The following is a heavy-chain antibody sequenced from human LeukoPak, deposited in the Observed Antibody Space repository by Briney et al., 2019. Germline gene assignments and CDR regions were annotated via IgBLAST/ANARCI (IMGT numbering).Heavy chain of an antibody. Sequence: SVKVSCKASGGTFSSYAISWVRQAPGQGLEWMGGIIPIFGTANYAQKFQGRVTITADESTSTAYMELSSLRSEDTAVYYCARAGYCSSTSCLSRGYSSWGQGTLVTVSS. J-gene: IGHJ5*02. CDR2: IIPIFGTA. CDR1: GGTFSSYA. D-gene: IGHD2-2*01. CDR3: ARAGYCSSTSCLSRGYSS. V-gene: IGHV1-69*13.